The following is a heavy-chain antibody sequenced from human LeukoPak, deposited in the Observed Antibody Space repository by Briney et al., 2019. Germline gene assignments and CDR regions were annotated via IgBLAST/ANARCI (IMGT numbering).Heavy chain of an antibody. CDR2: TDGGGGST. Sequence: GGSLRLSCTASGFAFSSYAMSWVRQAPGVGLEWVSATDGGGGSTWHADSVKGRFTISRDNSKNTLYMQMNSLRAEDTAVYYCAKDFYDNSGSRYDYWGQGTLVTVSS. D-gene: IGHD3-22*01. V-gene: IGHV3-23*01. J-gene: IGHJ4*02. CDR1: GFAFSSYA. CDR3: AKDFYDNSGSRYDY.